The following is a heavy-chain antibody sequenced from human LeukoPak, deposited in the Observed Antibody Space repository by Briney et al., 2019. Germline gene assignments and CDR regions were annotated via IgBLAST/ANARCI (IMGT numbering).Heavy chain of an antibody. V-gene: IGHV4-61*02. CDR3: AREGAARNFDY. CDR2: IYTSGST. Sequence: SETLSLTCTVSGGSISSGSYYWTWIRQPAGKGLEWIGRIYTSGSTNFNPSLKSRVSISLDTSQNQFSLKLSSVTAADTAVYYCAREGAARNFDYWGQGILVTVSS. D-gene: IGHD6-6*01. CDR1: GGSISSGSYY. J-gene: IGHJ4*02.